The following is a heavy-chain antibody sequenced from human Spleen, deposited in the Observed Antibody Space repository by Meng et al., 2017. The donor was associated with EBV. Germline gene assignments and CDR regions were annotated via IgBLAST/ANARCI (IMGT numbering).Heavy chain of an antibody. V-gene: IGHV3-74*02. D-gene: IGHD2-8*01. Sequence: EVQLVECGGSLVQRGGSLRLSCEASGITFSSYWMHWVRQAPGKGLAWVSRINGDGTSTSHAEYVKGRFTVSRDNVKNTLYLEMNSLRAEDTAVYYCATNKMVYWGRGTLVTVS. CDR1: GITFSSYW. J-gene: IGHJ4*02. CDR2: INGDGTST. CDR3: ATNKMVY.